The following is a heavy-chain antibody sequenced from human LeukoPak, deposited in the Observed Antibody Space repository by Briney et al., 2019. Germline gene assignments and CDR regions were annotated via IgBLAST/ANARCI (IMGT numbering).Heavy chain of an antibody. Sequence: GGSLRLSCAASGFIFSSYSFHWVRQAPGKGLEWLAYISRSSNYIYYADSVKGRFTISRDNAKNSLYLQMNSLRAEDTAVYYCARKNGLDYWGQGTLVTVSS. V-gene: IGHV3-21*05. CDR1: GFIFSSYS. J-gene: IGHJ4*02. CDR3: ARKNGLDY. CDR2: ISRSSNYI.